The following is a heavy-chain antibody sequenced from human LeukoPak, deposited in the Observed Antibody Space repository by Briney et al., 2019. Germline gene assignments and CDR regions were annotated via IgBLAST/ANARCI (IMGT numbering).Heavy chain of an antibody. D-gene: IGHD2-15*01. CDR3: ARSLVVAATVDY. CDR2: IYHTGGS. Sequence: SETLSLTCTVSGVSITTVPYYWRWLRRPPGKVLEWIATIYHTGGSYYNSSLKGRATISVDTSKSQFSLKLSSVTAADTALYYCARSLVVAATVDYWGQGTLVTVSS. J-gene: IGHJ4*02. V-gene: IGHV4-39*01. CDR1: GVSITTVPYY.